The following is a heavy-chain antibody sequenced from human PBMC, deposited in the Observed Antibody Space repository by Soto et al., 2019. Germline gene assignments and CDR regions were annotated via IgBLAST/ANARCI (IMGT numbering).Heavy chain of an antibody. CDR3: AREVSAAPLPFYGMDV. J-gene: IGHJ6*02. Sequence: GGSLRLSCAASGFTFSSYSMNWVRQAPGKGLEWVSYISSSSSTIYYADSVKGRFTISRDNAKNSLYLQMNSLRDEDTAVYYCAREVSAAPLPFYGMDVWGQGTTVTVSS. CDR1: GFTFSSYS. D-gene: IGHD6-6*01. CDR2: ISSSSSTI. V-gene: IGHV3-48*02.